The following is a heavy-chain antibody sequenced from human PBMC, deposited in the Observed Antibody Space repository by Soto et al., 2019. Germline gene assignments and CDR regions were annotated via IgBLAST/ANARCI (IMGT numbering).Heavy chain of an antibody. D-gene: IGHD5-18*01. J-gene: IGHJ3*02. CDR1: GYTFTSYG. Sequence: VSAKVSCKTSGYTFTSYGISWVRQAPGHGLEWRGWISAYKGNTNYAQKLQGRVTMTTDTSTSTVYMELRSLRSDDTAVYYCAREYTAMAHDAFDIWG. V-gene: IGHV1-18*01. CDR2: ISAYKGNT. CDR3: AREYTAMAHDAFDI.